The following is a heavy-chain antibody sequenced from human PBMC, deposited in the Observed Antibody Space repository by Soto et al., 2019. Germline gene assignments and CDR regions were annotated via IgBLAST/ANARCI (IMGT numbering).Heavy chain of an antibody. CDR2: ISYDGSNK. V-gene: IGHV3-30-3*01. J-gene: IGHJ5*02. CDR3: ARSGDILTGYYDWFDP. Sequence: GGSLRLSCAASGSTFSSYAMHWVRQAPGKGLEWVAVISYDGSNKYYADSVKGRFTISRDNSKNTLYLQMNSLRAEDTAVYYCARSGDILTGYYDWFDPWGQGTLVTVSS. D-gene: IGHD3-9*01. CDR1: GSTFSSYA.